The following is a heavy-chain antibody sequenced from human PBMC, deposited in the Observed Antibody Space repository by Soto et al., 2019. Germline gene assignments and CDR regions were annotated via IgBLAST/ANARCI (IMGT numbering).Heavy chain of an antibody. Sequence: LKISCKGSGYSFTSYWISWVRQMPGKGLEWMGRIDPSDSYTNYSPSFQGHVTISADKSISTAYLQWSSLKASDTAMYYCARRRSSPYYYGMDVWGQGTTVTVSS. CDR3: ARRRSSPYYYGMDV. J-gene: IGHJ6*02. CDR1: GYSFTSYW. V-gene: IGHV5-10-1*01. CDR2: IDPSDSYT.